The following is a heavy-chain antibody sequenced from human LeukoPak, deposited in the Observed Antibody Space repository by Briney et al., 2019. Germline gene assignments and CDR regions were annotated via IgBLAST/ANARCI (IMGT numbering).Heavy chain of an antibody. D-gene: IGHD2-15*01. CDR1: GFSFSSYD. V-gene: IGHV3-13*01. CDR3: ARGGGYHDFDY. Sequence: LSGGSLRLSCAASGFSFSSYDMHWVRQVTGKGLEWVSAIGTASETYYADSVKGRFTISRENAKNSLYLQMNSLTAGDTAVYYCARGGGYHDFDYWGQGTLVTVSS. CDR2: IGTASET. J-gene: IGHJ4*02.